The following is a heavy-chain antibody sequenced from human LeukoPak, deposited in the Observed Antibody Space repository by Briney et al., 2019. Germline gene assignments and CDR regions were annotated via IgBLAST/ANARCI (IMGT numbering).Heavy chain of an antibody. CDR1: GYTFTSYD. CDR3: ARAPVAEPGDFDY. CDR2: MNPNSGNT. D-gene: IGHD6-13*01. J-gene: IGHJ4*02. V-gene: IGHV1-8*03. Sequence: ASVKVSCKASGYTFTSYDINWVRQATGQGLEWMGWMNPNSGNTGYAQKFQGRVTITRNTSISTAYMELRSLRSDDTAVYYCARAPVAEPGDFDYWGQGTLVTVSS.